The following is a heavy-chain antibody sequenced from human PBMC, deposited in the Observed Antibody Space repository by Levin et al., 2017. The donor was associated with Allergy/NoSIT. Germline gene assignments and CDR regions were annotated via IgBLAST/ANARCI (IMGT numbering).Heavy chain of an antibody. V-gene: IGHV3-23*01. Sequence: LSLTCAASGFTFSDSAISWVRQAPGKGLEWISAISGRGTSTYFADSVKGRFTISRDNSKNTVYLQRSSLRAEDTALYYCANSRITRFGVVIVRYYGMDIWGQGTTVTVSS. CDR1: GFTFSDSA. J-gene: IGHJ6*02. CDR2: ISGRGTST. CDR3: ANSRITRFGVVIVRYYGMDI. D-gene: IGHD3-3*01.